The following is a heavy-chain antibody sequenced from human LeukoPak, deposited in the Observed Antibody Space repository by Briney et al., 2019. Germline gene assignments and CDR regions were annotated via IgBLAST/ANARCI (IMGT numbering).Heavy chain of an antibody. CDR3: AKGNSGSYSQDWFDP. CDR1: GLSFSNYA. J-gene: IGHJ5*02. CDR2: ISWNSGTI. D-gene: IGHD1-26*01. Sequence: GGSLRLSCAASGLSFSNYAMYWVRQAPGKGLEWVSGISWNSGTIGYADSVKGRFTISRDNAKNSLYLQMNSLRPEDMALYYCAKGNSGSYSQDWFDPWGQGTLVTVSS. V-gene: IGHV3-9*03.